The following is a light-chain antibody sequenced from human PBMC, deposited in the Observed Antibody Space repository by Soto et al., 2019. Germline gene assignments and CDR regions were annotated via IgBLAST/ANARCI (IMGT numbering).Light chain of an antibody. CDR3: QQYNNWPPT. V-gene: IGKV3-15*01. Sequence: EIVMTQSPATLSVSPGERATLSCRASQSVSILLAWYQQKPGQAPRLLIHGATTRATGIPARFSGSGTEFTLTISSLQSEDFAVYYCQQYNNWPPTFGQGTKVDI. CDR1: QSVSIL. J-gene: IGKJ1*01. CDR2: GAT.